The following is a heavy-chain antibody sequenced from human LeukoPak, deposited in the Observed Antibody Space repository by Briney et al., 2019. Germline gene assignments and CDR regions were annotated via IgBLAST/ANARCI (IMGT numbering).Heavy chain of an antibody. Sequence: GGSLRLSCAASGFTFSSYSMNWVRQTPGKGLEWVSYISSSSSTTYYADSVKGRFTISRDNAKNSLYLQMNSLRDEDTAVYYCARVSTVPTRGWFDPWGQGTLVTVSS. J-gene: IGHJ5*02. CDR2: ISSSSSTT. V-gene: IGHV3-48*02. CDR3: ARVSTVPTRGWFDP. CDR1: GFTFSSYS. D-gene: IGHD4-17*01.